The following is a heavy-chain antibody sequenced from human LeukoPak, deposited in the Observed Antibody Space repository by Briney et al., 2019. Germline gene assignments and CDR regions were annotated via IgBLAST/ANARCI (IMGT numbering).Heavy chain of an antibody. D-gene: IGHD3-10*01. Sequence: GASVKVSCKASGYTFTSYGISWVRQAPGQGLEWMGWISAYNGNTNYAQKLQGRVTMTTDTSTSTAYMELRSLRSDDTAVYYCARHDLISGSYYNFFDYWGQGTLVTVSS. CDR2: ISAYNGNT. CDR3: ARHDLISGSYYNFFDY. V-gene: IGHV1-18*01. J-gene: IGHJ4*02. CDR1: GYTFTSYG.